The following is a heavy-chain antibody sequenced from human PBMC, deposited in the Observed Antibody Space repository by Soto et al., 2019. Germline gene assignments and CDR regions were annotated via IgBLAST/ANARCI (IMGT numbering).Heavy chain of an antibody. V-gene: IGHV1-69*06. CDR3: ARSEEQQLASFDY. CDR1: GGTFSSYA. D-gene: IGHD6-13*01. Sequence: AASVKVSCKASGGTFSSYAISRVRQAPGQGLEWMGGIIPIFGTANYAQKFQGRVTITADKSTSTAYMELSSLRSEDTAVYHCARSEEQQLASFDYWGQGTLVTVSS. CDR2: IIPIFGTA. J-gene: IGHJ4*02.